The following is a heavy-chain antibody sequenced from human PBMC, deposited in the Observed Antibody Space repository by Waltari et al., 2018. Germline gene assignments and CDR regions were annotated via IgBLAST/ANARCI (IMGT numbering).Heavy chain of an antibody. CDR3: ARGSDVGYCSSTSCPGWFDP. CDR2: IYHSGST. Sequence: QVQLQESGPGLVKPSETLSLTCTVSGYSISSGYYWGWIRPPPGKGLEWIGSIYHSGSTYYHPSLKSRVTISVDTSKNQFSLKLSSVTAADTAVYYCARGSDVGYCSSTSCPGWFDPWGQGTLVTVSS. CDR1: GYSISSGYY. D-gene: IGHD2-2*01. V-gene: IGHV4-38-2*02. J-gene: IGHJ5*02.